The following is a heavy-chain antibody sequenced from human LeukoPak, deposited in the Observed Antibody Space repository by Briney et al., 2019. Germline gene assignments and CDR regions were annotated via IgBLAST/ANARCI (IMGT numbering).Heavy chain of an antibody. CDR3: ARQFATAAADTRGYFES. V-gene: IGHV4-39*01. Sequence: ASETLSLTCTVSGDSISSSSDYWGWIRQAPGKGLEWIGSFFVSGSIHYNPSLRSRATLFVDTSKNQCSLKLTSMTAADAATYFCARQFATAAADTRGYFESWGQGTVVAVSS. CDR1: GDSISSSSDY. D-gene: IGHD6-25*01. J-gene: IGHJ4*02. CDR2: FFVSGSI.